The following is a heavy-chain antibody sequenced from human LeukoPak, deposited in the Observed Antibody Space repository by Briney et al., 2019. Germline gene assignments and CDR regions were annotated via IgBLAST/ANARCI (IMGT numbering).Heavy chain of an antibody. CDR2: ISGSGGST. CDR1: GFTFSSHA. D-gene: IGHD3-22*01. Sequence: GGSLRLSCAASGFTFSSHAMSWVRQAPGKGLEWVSAISGSGGSTYYADSVKGRFTISRDNSKNTLYLQMNSLRAEDTAVYYCAKDESEDYYDSSGYYYWGQGTLVTVSS. V-gene: IGHV3-23*01. J-gene: IGHJ4*02. CDR3: AKDESEDYYDSSGYYY.